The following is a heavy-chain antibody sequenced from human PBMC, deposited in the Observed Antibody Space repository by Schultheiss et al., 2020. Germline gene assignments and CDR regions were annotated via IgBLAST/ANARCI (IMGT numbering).Heavy chain of an antibody. CDR2: IYYSGST. J-gene: IGHJ4*02. D-gene: IGHD5-18*01. CDR3: ARLPYNVDTGFDY. Sequence: GSLRLSCVASGFDFNTYSMAWVRQTPGKVLEWIGYIYYSGSTTYNPSLKSRVTISVDTSKSQFSLKLSSVTAADTAVYYCARLPYNVDTGFDYWGQGTLVTVSS. V-gene: IGHV4-59*08. CDR1: GFDFNTYS.